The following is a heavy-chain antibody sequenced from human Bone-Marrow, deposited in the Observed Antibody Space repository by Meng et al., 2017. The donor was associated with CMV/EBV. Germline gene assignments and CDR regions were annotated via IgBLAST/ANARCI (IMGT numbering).Heavy chain of an antibody. CDR1: GFTFSSYA. Sequence: GESLKISCAASGFTFSSYAMSWVRQAPGKGLEWVSAISGSGGSTYYADSVKGRFTISRDNSKNTLYLQMNSLRAEDTAVYYCARDPEGDAFDIWGQGTMVTVSS. V-gene: IGHV3-23*01. CDR3: ARDPEGDAFDI. CDR2: ISGSGGST. J-gene: IGHJ3*02.